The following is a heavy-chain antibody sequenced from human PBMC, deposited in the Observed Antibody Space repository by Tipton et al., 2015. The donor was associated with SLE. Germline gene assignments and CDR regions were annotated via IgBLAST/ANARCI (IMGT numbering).Heavy chain of an antibody. V-gene: IGHV4-61*01. CDR2: IYYSGST. D-gene: IGHD2-2*01. J-gene: IGHJ4*02. CDR3: ARGNQLLRN. Sequence: TLSLTCAVSGGSISSSSYYWSWIRQPPGKGLEWIGYIYYSGSTNYNPSLKSRVTISVDTSKNQFSLKLSSVTAADTAVYYCARGNQLLRNWGQGTLVTVSS. CDR1: GGSISSSSYY.